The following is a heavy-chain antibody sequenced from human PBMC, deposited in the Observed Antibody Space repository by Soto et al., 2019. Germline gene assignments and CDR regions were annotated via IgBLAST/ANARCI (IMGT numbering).Heavy chain of an antibody. V-gene: IGHV3-30*18. D-gene: IGHD4-17*01. CDR1: GFTFSSYG. CDR3: AKDHYTVTGNYWYFDL. CDR2: ISYDGSNK. Sequence: QVQLVESGGGVVQPGRSLRLSCAASGFTFSSYGMHWVRQAPGKGLEWVEAISYDGSNKYYADSVKGRFIISRDNSTNPLYLQMNSLRAEDTAVYYCAKDHYTVTGNYWYFDLWGRGTLVTVSS. J-gene: IGHJ2*01.